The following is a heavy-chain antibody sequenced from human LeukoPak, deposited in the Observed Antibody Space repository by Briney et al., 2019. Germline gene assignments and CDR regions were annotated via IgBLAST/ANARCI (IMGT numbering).Heavy chain of an antibody. J-gene: IGHJ4*02. D-gene: IGHD3-22*01. CDR2: IWYDGSNK. Sequence: PGRSLRLSCAASGFTFSSYGMRWVRQAPGKGLEWVAVIWYDGSNKYYADSVKGRFTISRDNSKNTLYLQMNSLRAEDTAVYYCAKGYYYDSSGYYYYFDYWGQGTLVTVSS. V-gene: IGHV3-33*06. CDR3: AKGYYYDSSGYYYYFDY. CDR1: GFTFSSYG.